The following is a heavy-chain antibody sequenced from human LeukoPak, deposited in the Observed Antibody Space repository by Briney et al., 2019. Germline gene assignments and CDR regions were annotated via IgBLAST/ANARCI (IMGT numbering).Heavy chain of an antibody. CDR3: ARGGMTTVTLDY. V-gene: IGHV4-59*01. Sequence: KPSETLSLTCTVFGGSISSYYWSWIRQPPGKGLEWIGYIYYSGSTNSNPSLKSRVSISVDTSKNQFSLKLNSVTAADTAVYYCARGGMTTVTLDYWGQGTLVTVSS. D-gene: IGHD4-17*01. CDR1: GGSISSYY. CDR2: IYYSGST. J-gene: IGHJ4*02.